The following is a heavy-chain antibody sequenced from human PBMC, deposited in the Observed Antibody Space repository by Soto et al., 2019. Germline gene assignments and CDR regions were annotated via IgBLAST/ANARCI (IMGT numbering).Heavy chain of an antibody. CDR2: IIPILGIA. CDR3: ASGGDYDAFDI. V-gene: IGHV1-69*02. Sequence: QVQLVQSGAAVKKPGSSVKVSCKASGGTFSSYTISWVRQAPGQGLEWMGRIIPILGIANYAQKFQGRVTITADKSTSTAYMELSSLRSEDTAVYYCASGGDYDAFDIWGQGTMVTVSS. J-gene: IGHJ3*02. CDR1: GGTFSSYT. D-gene: IGHD4-17*01.